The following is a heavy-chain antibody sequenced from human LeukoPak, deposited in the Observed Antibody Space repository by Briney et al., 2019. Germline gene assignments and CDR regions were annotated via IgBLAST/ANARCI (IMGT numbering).Heavy chain of an antibody. CDR3: AGAVYDFWSGYSRYYYGMDV. D-gene: IGHD3-3*01. J-gene: IGHJ6*02. V-gene: IGHV4-34*01. Sequence: PSETLSLTCAVYGGSFSGYYWSWIRQPPGKGLEWIGEINHSGSTNYNPSLKSRVTISVDTSKNQFSLKLSSVTAADTAVYYCAGAVYDFWSGYSRYYYGMDVWGQGTTVTVSS. CDR2: INHSGST. CDR1: GGSFSGYY.